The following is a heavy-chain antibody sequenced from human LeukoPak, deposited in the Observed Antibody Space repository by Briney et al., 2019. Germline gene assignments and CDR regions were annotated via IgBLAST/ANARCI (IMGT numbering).Heavy chain of an antibody. D-gene: IGHD2-2*01. Sequence: GGSLRLSCAASRFTFSTYWMSWVRQAPGKGLEWVANIKQDGSETYYVDSVKGRFTISRGNAKNSLYLQMNSLRGEDTAVYYCARLEPAWGYFEYWGQGTLVTVSS. CDR1: RFTFSTYW. CDR2: IKQDGSET. J-gene: IGHJ4*02. V-gene: IGHV3-7*01. CDR3: ARLEPAWGYFEY.